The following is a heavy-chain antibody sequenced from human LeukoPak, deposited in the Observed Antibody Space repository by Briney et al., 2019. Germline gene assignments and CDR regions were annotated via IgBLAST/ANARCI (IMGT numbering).Heavy chain of an antibody. J-gene: IGHJ5*02. V-gene: IGHV3-66*01. CDR3: TRDPDA. CDR1: GFTVSNYY. Sequence: SGGSLRLSCAASGFTVSNYYMSWVREAPGKGLEWVSVIYSGGDTYYADSVKGRFTLSRDNSKNTLYLQMNSLRAEDTAVYYCTRDPDAWGQGTLVTVSS. CDR2: IYSGGDT.